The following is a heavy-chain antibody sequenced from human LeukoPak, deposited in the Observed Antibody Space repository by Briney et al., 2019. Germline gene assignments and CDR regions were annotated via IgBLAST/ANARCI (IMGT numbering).Heavy chain of an antibody. J-gene: IGHJ4*02. Sequence: ASVKVSCKASGYIFTSYYMHWVRQAPGQGLEWMGWINPSTGSTNFTQKFQGRIAMMRATSITTFYMELNSLRSDDTAVYCARSVSISPMFDYWGQGTLIPVSS. CDR2: INPSTGST. CDR3: RSVSISPMFDY. D-gene: IGHD2-21*01. CDR1: GYIFTSYY. V-gene: IGHV1-2*02.